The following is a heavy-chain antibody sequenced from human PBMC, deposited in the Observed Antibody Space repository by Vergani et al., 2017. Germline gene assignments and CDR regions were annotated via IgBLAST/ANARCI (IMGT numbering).Heavy chain of an antibody. D-gene: IGHD2-2*01. J-gene: IGHJ6*02. CDR1: GYTFTSYY. Sequence: QVQLVQSGAEVKKPGASVKVSCKASGYTFTSYYMHWVRQAPGQGLEWMGNINPSGGSTSYAQKFQGRVTRTRDTSTSTVYMELSSLRSEDTAVYYCARFDCSSTSCPYGMDVWGQGTTVTVSS. V-gene: IGHV1-46*01. CDR3: ARFDCSSTSCPYGMDV. CDR2: INPSGGST.